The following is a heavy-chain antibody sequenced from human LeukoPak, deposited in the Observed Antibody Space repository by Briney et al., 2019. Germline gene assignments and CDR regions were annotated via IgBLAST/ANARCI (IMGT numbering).Heavy chain of an antibody. D-gene: IGHD5-24*01. J-gene: IGHJ4*02. Sequence: TGGSLRLSCAASGFTFSSYGMHWVRQAPGKGLEWVAFIRYDGSNKYYADSVKGRFTISRDNSKNTLYLQMNSLRAEDTAVYYCAKEGKWLQSHFDYWGQGTLVTVSS. CDR1: GFTFSSYG. V-gene: IGHV3-30*02. CDR3: AKEGKWLQSHFDY. CDR2: IRYDGSNK.